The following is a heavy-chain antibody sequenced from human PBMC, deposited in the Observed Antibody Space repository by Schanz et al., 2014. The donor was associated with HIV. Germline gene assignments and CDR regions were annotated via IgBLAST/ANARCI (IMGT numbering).Heavy chain of an antibody. Sequence: EVQLLESGGGLKQPWGSLRLSCVVSGFTLKTYAMTWVRQAPGKGLEWVSGISISGHSTYYADSVKGRFTISRDISKNTLYLQMNSLRAEDTAVYYCAKTIIPTDWAPYTYSFDYWGQGTLVTVSS. D-gene: IGHD3-16*01. J-gene: IGHJ4*02. V-gene: IGHV3-23*01. CDR2: ISISGHST. CDR3: AKTIIPTDWAPYTYSFDY. CDR1: GFTLKTYA.